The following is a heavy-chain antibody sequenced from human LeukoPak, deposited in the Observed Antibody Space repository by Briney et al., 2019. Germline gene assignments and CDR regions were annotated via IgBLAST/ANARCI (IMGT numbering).Heavy chain of an antibody. V-gene: IGHV1-46*01. J-gene: IGHJ5*02. Sequence: ASVKVSCKAFGYTFTSNYMHWVRQAPGQGPEWMGVISPSGGSTTYAQKFQGRVTITADESTSTAYMELSSLRSEDTAVYYCARDVAGFDPWGQGTLVTVSS. CDR1: GYTFTSNY. CDR2: ISPSGGST. CDR3: ARDVAGFDP.